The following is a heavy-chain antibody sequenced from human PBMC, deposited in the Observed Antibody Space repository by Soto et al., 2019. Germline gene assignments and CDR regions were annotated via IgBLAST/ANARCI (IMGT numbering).Heavy chain of an antibody. V-gene: IGHV1-69*06. D-gene: IGHD2-21*01. CDR3: TKDGDSADYGY. CDR2: IIPMFPTT. CDR1: GDTFGRNA. Sequence: QVHLVQSGPEVKRPGSSVKVSCKASGDTFGRNAIHWVRQAPGQGLEWMGGIIPMFPTTNYAQKFKVRLTIYADKSTSTAYMEMTSLRSEDTAVYYCTKDGDSADYGYWGQGTLVTVSS. J-gene: IGHJ4*02.